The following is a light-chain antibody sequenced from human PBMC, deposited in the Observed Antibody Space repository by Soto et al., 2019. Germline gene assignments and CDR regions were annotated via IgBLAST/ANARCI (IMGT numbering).Light chain of an antibody. CDR3: QQYNSYS. V-gene: IGKV3-20*01. CDR2: GAF. CDR1: QSVSSSY. J-gene: IGKJ1*01. Sequence: EIVVAQSPGTLSFSQGERATLSCRASQSVSSSYLAWYQQKPGQAPRLLSYGAFSRATGIPDRFSGSGSGTDFTLTISRLEPDDFATYYCQQYNSYSFGQGTKVDI.